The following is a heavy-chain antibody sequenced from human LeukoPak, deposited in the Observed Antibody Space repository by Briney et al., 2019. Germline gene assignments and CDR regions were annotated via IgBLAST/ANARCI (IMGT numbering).Heavy chain of an antibody. CDR1: GGSFSGYY. V-gene: IGHV4-34*01. CDR3: ARVRITMVRGEAYNWFDP. CDR2: INHSGST. Sequence: SETLSLTCAVYGGSFSGYYWSWIRQPPGKGLEWIGEINHSGSTNYNPSLKSRVTISVDTSKNQFSLKLSSVTAADTAVYYCARVRITMVRGEAYNWFDPWGQGTLVTVSS. D-gene: IGHD3-10*01. J-gene: IGHJ5*02.